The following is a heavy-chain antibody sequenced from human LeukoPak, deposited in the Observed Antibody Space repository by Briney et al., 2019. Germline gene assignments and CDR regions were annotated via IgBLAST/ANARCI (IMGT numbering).Heavy chain of an antibody. D-gene: IGHD3-3*01. CDR2: INQHGSET. V-gene: IGHV3-7*01. J-gene: IGHJ4*02. CDR1: GSTFSNDW. Sequence: PGGSLRLSCAASGSTFSNDWMSWVRQAPGKGLERVGNINQHGSETYYGDSLKGRFTISRDNSKNTLYLHMNRLRAEDTAVYYCARDDNWRPCEYWGQGILVTVSS. CDR3: ARDDNWRPCEY.